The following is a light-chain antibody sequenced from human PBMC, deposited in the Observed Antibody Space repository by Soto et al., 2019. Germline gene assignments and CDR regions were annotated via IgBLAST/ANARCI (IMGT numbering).Light chain of an antibody. CDR2: LEGSGSY. J-gene: IGLJ3*02. CDR1: SGHSSYI. Sequence: QLVLTQSSSASASLGSSVKLTCTLSSGHSSYIIEWHQQQPGKAPRYLMKLEGSGSYNKGSGVPDRFSGSSSGADRYLTISRRQLEDEADYYCETWDSNTHTVFGGGTKLTVL. CDR3: ETWDSNTHTV. V-gene: IGLV4-60*02.